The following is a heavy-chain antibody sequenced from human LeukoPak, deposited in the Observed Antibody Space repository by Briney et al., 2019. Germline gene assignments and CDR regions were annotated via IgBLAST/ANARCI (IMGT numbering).Heavy chain of an antibody. D-gene: IGHD6-13*01. CDR1: GGSISSYY. J-gene: IGHJ4*02. Sequence: PSETLSLTCTVSGGSISSYYWSWIRQPPGEGLEWIGEINHSGSTNYNPSLKSRVTISVDTSKNQFSLKLSSVTAADTAVYYCARVPKAAGTSGSLNSFDYWGQGTLVTVSS. CDR2: INHSGST. CDR3: ARVPKAAGTSGSLNSFDY. V-gene: IGHV4-34*01.